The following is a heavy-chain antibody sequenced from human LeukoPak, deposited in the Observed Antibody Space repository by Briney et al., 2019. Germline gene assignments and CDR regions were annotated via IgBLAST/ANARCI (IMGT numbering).Heavy chain of an antibody. V-gene: IGHV3-7*01. CDR1: GFTFGYYW. CDR2: IGPDGSEK. Sequence: GGSLRLSCAASGFTFGYYWMSWVRQAPGTGLEWVANIGPDGSEKYYVDSVKGRFTISRDNANSSLFLHMYSLRDEDTAVYYCASGLRGTYWGQGTLVTVSS. D-gene: IGHD1-1*01. CDR3: ASGLRGTY. J-gene: IGHJ4*02.